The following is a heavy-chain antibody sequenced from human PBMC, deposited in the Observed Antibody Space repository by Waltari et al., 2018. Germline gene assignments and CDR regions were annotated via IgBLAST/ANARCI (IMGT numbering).Heavy chain of an antibody. CDR3: AGNQFIRDY. CDR1: GYSISSGYY. Sequence: QVQLQESGPGLVKPSETLSLTCAVSGYSISSGYYWGWIRQPPGKGLEWIGSIYHSGSTYYNPSLKSRVTISVDTSKNQFSLKLSSVTAADTAVYYCAGNQFIRDYWGQGNLVTISS. D-gene: IGHD3-16*01. CDR2: IYHSGST. J-gene: IGHJ4*02. V-gene: IGHV4-38-2*01.